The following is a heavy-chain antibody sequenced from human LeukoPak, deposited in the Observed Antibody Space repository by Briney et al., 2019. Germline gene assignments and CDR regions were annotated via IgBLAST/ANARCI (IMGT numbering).Heavy chain of an antibody. CDR2: INSDGSST. Sequence: PGGSLRLSCAASGFTFSSYWMHWVRQAPGKGLVWVSRINSDGSSTSYADSVKGRFTISRDNAKNTLYLQMNSLRAEDTAVYYCAKDWGVGVPAADDAFDIWGQGTMVTVSS. J-gene: IGHJ3*02. CDR1: GFTFSSYW. D-gene: IGHD2-2*01. V-gene: IGHV3-74*01. CDR3: AKDWGVGVPAADDAFDI.